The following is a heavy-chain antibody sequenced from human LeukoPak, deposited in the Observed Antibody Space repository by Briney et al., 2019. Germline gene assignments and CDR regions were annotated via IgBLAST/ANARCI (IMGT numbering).Heavy chain of an antibody. J-gene: IGHJ4*02. V-gene: IGHV1-69*13. D-gene: IGHD3-22*01. CDR3: ARADPYYYDSSGFDY. Sequence: SVKVSCKASGGTFSSYAISWVRQAPGQGLEWMGGSIPIFGTANYAQKFQGRVTITADESTSTAYMELSSLRSEDTAVYYCARADPYYYDSSGFDYWGQGTLVTVSS. CDR2: SIPIFGTA. CDR1: GGTFSSYA.